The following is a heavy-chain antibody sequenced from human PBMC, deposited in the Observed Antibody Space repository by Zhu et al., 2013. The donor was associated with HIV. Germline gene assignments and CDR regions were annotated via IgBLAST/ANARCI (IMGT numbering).Heavy chain of an antibody. Sequence: QVQLVQSGAEVKKPGSSVKVSCKASGGTFSSYAISWVRQAPGQGLEWMGGIIPIFGTANYAQKFQGRVTITADKSTSTAYMELSSLRSEDTAVYYCARAAPGGSSPSYYYYGMDVWGQGTTVTVSS. J-gene: IGHJ6*02. CDR2: IIPIFGTA. D-gene: IGHD6-6*01. V-gene: IGHV1-69*06. CDR1: GGTFSSYA. CDR3: ARAAPGGSSPSYYYYGMDV.